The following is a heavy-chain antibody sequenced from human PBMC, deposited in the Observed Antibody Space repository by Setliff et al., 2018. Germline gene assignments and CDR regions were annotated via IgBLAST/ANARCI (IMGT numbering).Heavy chain of an antibody. Sequence: PSETLSLTCTVSGGSISISAYYWGWIRQPPGKGLEWIGSTSHSESTYYNPSLKSRVSISVDTSRDQFSLRLSSVTAADTAVYYCARHSNTWPVDLWGQGTLVTVSS. CDR1: GGSISISAYY. CDR3: ARHSNTWPVDL. J-gene: IGHJ5*02. V-gene: IGHV4-39*01. D-gene: IGHD2-2*02. CDR2: TSHSEST.